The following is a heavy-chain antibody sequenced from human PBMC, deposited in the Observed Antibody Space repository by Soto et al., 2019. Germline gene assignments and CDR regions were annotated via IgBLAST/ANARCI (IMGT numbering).Heavy chain of an antibody. D-gene: IGHD3-16*01. CDR1: GFTFSSYG. V-gene: IGHV3-30*18. Sequence: QVQLVESGGGVVQPGRSLRLSCAASGFTFSSYGMHWVRQAPGKGLAWVAVISYDGSNKYYADSVKGRFTISRDNSKNTLYLQMNSLRAEDTAVYYCANGRSYDYIWGSYPRDYWGQGTLVTVSS. J-gene: IGHJ4*02. CDR2: ISYDGSNK. CDR3: ANGRSYDYIWGSYPRDY.